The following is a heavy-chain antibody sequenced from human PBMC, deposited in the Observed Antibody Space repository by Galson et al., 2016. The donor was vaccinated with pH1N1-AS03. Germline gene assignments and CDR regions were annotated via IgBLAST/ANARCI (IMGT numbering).Heavy chain of an antibody. D-gene: IGHD3-16*01. CDR2: ISGYNGKT. Sequence: SGFTFTGSTVQWVRQARGQRLEWMGWISGYNGKTDYAQTLEGRATLTTDTSTTTAYMELRSLRSDDTALYYCARCRYYDSGADYWGQGTLVTVSS. J-gene: IGHJ4*02. CDR3: ARCRYYDSGADY. V-gene: IGHV1-18*01. CDR1: GFTFTGST.